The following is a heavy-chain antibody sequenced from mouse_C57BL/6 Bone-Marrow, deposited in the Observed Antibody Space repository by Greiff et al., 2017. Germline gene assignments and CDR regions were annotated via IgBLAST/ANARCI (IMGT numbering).Heavy chain of an antibody. V-gene: IGHV1-82*01. CDR1: GYAFSSSW. CDR2: IYPGDGDT. D-gene: IGHD2-3*01. J-gene: IGHJ4*01. CDR3: ARQDGHYYAMDY. Sequence: VQLQQSGPELVKPGASVKISCKASGYAFSSSWMTWVKQRPGKGLEWIGRIYPGDGDTNYNGKFKGKATLTADKSASTAYMQLSSLTSEDSAVYFCARQDGHYYAMDYWGQGTSVTVSS.